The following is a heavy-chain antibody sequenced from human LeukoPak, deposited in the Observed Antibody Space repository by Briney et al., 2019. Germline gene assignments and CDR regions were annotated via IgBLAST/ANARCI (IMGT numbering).Heavy chain of an antibody. CDR1: GGSISSVVYS. Sequence: TSQTLSLTCSVSGGSISSVVYSWSWIRQPPGKGLEWIGYIYHSGSTYYNPSLKSRVTISVDTSKNQFSLKLSSVTAADTAVYYCARGFLSGLRQLLLKWGGSSYMDVWGKGTTVTVSS. CDR2: IYHSGST. D-gene: IGHD2-2*01. J-gene: IGHJ6*03. CDR3: ARGFLSGLRQLLLKWGGSSYMDV. V-gene: IGHV4-30-2*01.